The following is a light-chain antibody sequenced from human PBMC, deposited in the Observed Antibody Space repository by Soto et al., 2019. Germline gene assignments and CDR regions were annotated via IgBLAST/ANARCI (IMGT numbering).Light chain of an antibody. Sequence: EIVLTQSPATLSLSPGDRATLSCRASQNVRSDYFAWYQQKPGQAPRVIIYGAFTRATGIPARFSGTGSGTEFTLTISSLQSEDFALYYCQQYNDWPLTFGQGTKVDIK. J-gene: IGKJ1*01. V-gene: IGKV3-15*01. CDR3: QQYNDWPLT. CDR2: GAF. CDR1: QNVRSD.